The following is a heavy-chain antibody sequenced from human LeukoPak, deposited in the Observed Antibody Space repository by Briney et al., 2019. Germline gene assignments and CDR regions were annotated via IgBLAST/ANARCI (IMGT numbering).Heavy chain of an antibody. J-gene: IGHJ5*02. D-gene: IGHD3-10*01. CDR1: GGTFSSYA. CDR2: IIPIFGTA. CDR3: ARDQPPPYGSGSYYTT. V-gene: IGHV1-69*06. Sequence: ASVKVFCKASGGTFSSYAISWVRQAPGQGLEWMGGIIPIFGTANYAQKFQGRVTITADKSTSTAYMELSSLRSEDTAVYYCARDQPPPYGSGSYYTTWGQGTLVTVSS.